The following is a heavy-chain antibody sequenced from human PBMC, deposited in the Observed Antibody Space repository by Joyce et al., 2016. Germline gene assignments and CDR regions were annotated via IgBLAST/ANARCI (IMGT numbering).Heavy chain of an antibody. CDR2: IYFSENT. J-gene: IGHJ4*02. V-gene: IGHV4-59*01. D-gene: IGHD5-18*01. CDR3: ARWAAVTSFDN. Sequence: QVQLQESGPGLVKPSETLSLTCTVSGGSISGYHWSWLRQPPGKGLEWIGYIYFSENTNYNPSFKSRVTISIDPSRTQLSLKLRSVTAADTAVYFCARWAAVTSFDNWGQGTLVTVSS. CDR1: GGSISGYH.